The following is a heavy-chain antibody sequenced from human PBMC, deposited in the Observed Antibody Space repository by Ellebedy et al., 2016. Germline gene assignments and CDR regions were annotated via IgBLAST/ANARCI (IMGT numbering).Heavy chain of an antibody. Sequence: SETLSLTXTVSGGSISSYYWSWIRQPPGKGLEWIGYIYYSGSTNYNPSLKSRVTISVDTSKNNLSLKVNSVTAADTAVYYCASHMYFHDSGGYFSFDSWGQGILVTVSS. CDR1: GGSISSYY. CDR3: ASHMYFHDSGGYFSFDS. D-gene: IGHD3-22*01. V-gene: IGHV4-59*08. CDR2: IYYSGST. J-gene: IGHJ4*02.